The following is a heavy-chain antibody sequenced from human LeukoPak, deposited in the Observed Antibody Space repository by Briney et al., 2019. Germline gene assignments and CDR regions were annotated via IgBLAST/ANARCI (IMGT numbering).Heavy chain of an antibody. CDR3: ARASCSGGSCYRFDY. J-gene: IGHJ4*02. V-gene: IGHV1-2*02. Sequence: ASVKVSCKASGYTFTGYYMHWVRQAPGQGLEWMGWINPNSGGTNYAQKFQGRVTMTRDTSISTAYMELSRLRSEDTAVYYCARASCSGGSCYRFDYWGQGTLVTVSS. D-gene: IGHD2-15*01. CDR1: GYTFTGYY. CDR2: INPNSGGT.